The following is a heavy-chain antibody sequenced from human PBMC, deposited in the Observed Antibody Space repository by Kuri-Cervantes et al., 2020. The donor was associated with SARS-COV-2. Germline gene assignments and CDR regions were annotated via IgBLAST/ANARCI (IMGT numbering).Heavy chain of an antibody. V-gene: IGHV3-23*01. CDR1: GFTFSSYG. CDR3: TKDLAGLGMTH. CDR2: ISGSGGST. J-gene: IGHJ4*02. Sequence: GESLKISCAASGFTFSSYGMHWVRQAPGKGLEWVSAISGSGGSTYYADSVKGRFTISRDNSNDTLYLQMNILRSEDTAVYYCTKDLAGLGMTHWGQGTLVTVSS. D-gene: IGHD7-27*01.